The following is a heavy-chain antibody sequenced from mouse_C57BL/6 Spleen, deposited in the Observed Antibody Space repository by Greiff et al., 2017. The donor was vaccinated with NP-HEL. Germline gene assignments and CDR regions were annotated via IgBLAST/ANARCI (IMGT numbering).Heavy chain of an antibody. CDR2: FHPYNDDT. CDR3: ARGPRYYYGSSYGAMDY. V-gene: IGHV1-47*01. Sequence: QVQLQQSGAELVKPGASVKMSCKASGYTFTTYPIEWMKQNHGKSLEWIGNFHPYNDDTTYNEKFKGKATLTVEKSSSTVYLELSRLTSDDSAVYYCARGPRYYYGSSYGAMDYWGQGTSVTVSS. CDR1: GYTFTTYP. D-gene: IGHD1-1*01. J-gene: IGHJ4*01.